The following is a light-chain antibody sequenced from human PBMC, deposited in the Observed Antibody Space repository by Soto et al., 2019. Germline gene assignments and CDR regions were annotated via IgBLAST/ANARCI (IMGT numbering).Light chain of an antibody. CDR2: GVS. Sequence: EIVLTQSPAILSVSPGERATLSCRASQSVNNNLAWYQQKPGQSPRLLIYGVSTRAAGIPGRFSGSGSGTDFTLTISSLESEDFAVYYCQQYTNWPLMYTFGRGTTREL. V-gene: IGKV3-15*01. CDR3: QQYTNWPLMYT. J-gene: IGKJ2*01. CDR1: QSVNNN.